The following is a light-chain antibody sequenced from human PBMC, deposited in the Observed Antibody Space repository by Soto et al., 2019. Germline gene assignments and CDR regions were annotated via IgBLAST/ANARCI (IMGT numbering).Light chain of an antibody. CDR3: QQYGRSPWT. J-gene: IGKJ1*01. V-gene: IGKV3-20*01. Sequence: EIVSPQSPRTLSLSPGDRATLSCRASQSVSSTYLACYQQKPGQAPRLLIYCVSSRATGIPDRFSASGSGADFTLTISSLEPEDSAVYYCQQYGRSPWTFGQGTKVDI. CDR2: CVS. CDR1: QSVSSTY.